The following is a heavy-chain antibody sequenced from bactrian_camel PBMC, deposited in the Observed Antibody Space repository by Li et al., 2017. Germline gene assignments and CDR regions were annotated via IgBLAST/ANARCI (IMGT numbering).Heavy chain of an antibody. CDR1: GFPVSNSA. V-gene: IGHV3S31*01. CDR3: NTVGSLTPYDCSPRD. Sequence: DVQLVESGGGLVQPGVSLRLSCRVSGFPVSNSAMSWVRQAPGKGLEWVSALNSGGATTYYADSVKGRFTISQDSAKNTLYLEMSSLKPEDTAMYYCNTVGSLTPYDCSPRDWGQGTQVTVS. D-gene: IGHD4*01. CDR2: LNSGGATT. J-gene: IGHJ4*01.